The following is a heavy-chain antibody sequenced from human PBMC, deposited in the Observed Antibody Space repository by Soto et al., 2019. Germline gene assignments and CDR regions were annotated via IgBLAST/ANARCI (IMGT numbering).Heavy chain of an antibody. CDR1: GFTFDDYA. J-gene: IGHJ6*03. CDR2: ISWNSGSI. V-gene: IGHV3-9*01. CDR3: ARDSTYEGDYYYMDV. D-gene: IGHD5-12*01. Sequence: EVQLVESGGGLVQPGRSLRLSCAASGFTFDDYAMHWVRQAPGKGLEWVSGISWNSGSIGYADSVKGRFTISRDNAKNSLYLQMNSLSAEDTALYYCARDSTYEGDYYYMDVWGKGTTVTVSS.